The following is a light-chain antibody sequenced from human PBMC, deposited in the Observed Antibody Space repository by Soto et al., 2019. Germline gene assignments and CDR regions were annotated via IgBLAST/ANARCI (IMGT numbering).Light chain of an antibody. V-gene: IGKV1-5*03. CDR2: KAS. J-gene: IGKJ4*01. CDR1: QSISSY. CDR3: QQYGSSPLT. Sequence: DIQMTQSPSSLSASVGDRVTITCRASQSISSYLNWYQQKPGKAPKLLIYKASTLKSGVPSRFSGSGSGTEFTLTISSLQPDDFATYYCQQYGSSPLTFGGGT.